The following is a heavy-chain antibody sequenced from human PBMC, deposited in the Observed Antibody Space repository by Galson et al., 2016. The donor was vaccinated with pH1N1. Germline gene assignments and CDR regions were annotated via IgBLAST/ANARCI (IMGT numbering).Heavy chain of an antibody. CDR3: ARGPQIVVVEAATPGWFDS. J-gene: IGHJ5*01. D-gene: IGHD2-15*01. CDR2: FNAVNGNT. Sequence: SVKVSCKASGYTFTSYVIHWVRQAPGQRLEWMGWFNAVNGNTKYSQKFQDRVTITTYTSASKANMELSSLRSEDTALYYCARGPQIVVVEAATPGWFDSWGQGTQVTVSS. V-gene: IGHV1-3*01. CDR1: GYTFTSYV.